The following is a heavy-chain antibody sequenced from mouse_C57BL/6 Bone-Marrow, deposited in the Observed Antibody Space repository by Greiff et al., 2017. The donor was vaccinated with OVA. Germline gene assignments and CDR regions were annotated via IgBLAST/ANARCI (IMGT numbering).Heavy chain of an antibody. CDR1: GYSITSGYY. J-gene: IGHJ2*01. V-gene: IGHV3-6*01. CDR3: ARAGYFDY. CDR2: ISYDGSN. Sequence: ESGPGLVKPSQSLSLTCSVPGYSITSGYYWNWIRQFPGNKLEWMGYISYDGSNNYNPSLKNRISITRDTSKNQFFLKLNSVTTEDTATYYCARAGYFDYWGQGTTLTVSS.